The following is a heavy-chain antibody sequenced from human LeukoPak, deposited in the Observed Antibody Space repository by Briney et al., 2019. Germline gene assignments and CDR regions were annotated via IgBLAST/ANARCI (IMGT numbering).Heavy chain of an antibody. CDR2: IYYSGST. CDR1: GGSISSYY. V-gene: IGHV4-59*08. J-gene: IGHJ2*01. Sequence: SETLSLTCTVSGGSISSYYWSWIRQPPGKGLEWIGYIYYSGSTNYNPSLKSRVTITVDTSKNQFSLKLSSVTAADTAVYYCARHLGYFDLWGRGTLVTVSS. CDR3: ARHLGYFDL.